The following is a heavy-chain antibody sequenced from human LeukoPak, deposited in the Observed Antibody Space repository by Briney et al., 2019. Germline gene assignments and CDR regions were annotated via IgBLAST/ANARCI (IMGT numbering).Heavy chain of an antibody. J-gene: IGHJ4*02. D-gene: IGHD2-2*01. Sequence: ASVKVSCKVSGYTLTELSMHWVRQAPGKGLEWMGGFDPEDGETIYAQKFQGRVTMTEDTSTDTAYMELSSLRSEDTAVYYCARGPQYCSSTSCYRLYYFDYWGQGTLVTVSS. V-gene: IGHV1-24*01. CDR1: GYTLTELS. CDR2: FDPEDGET. CDR3: ARGPQYCSSTSCYRLYYFDY.